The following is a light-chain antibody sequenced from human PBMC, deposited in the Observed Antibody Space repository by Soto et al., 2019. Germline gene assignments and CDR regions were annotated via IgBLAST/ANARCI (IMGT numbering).Light chain of an antibody. V-gene: IGKV1-6*01. CDR1: RDIGSD. J-gene: IGKJ1*01. CDR3: LQDYNYPRT. Sequence: ATQMTQSPSSLSASVGDRITITCRASRDIGSDLSWYQQKPGKAPKLLIYAASSLQSGVPSRFSGSGSGTDFTRTISSLQPEDFATYYCLQDYNYPRTFGQGTKVEIK. CDR2: AAS.